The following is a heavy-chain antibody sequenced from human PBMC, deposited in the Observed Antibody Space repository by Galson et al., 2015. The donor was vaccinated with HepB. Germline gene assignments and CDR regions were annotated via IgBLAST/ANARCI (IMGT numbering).Heavy chain of an antibody. CDR2: ISSSSTTI. Sequence: SLRLSCAASGFTLSSYSVNWVRQAPGKGLEWVSYISSSSTTIYYADSVKGRFTISRDNAKNSLDLQMNSLRAEDTAVYYCASLGGRYGVDVWGQGTTVTVSS. CDR3: ASLGGRYGVDV. J-gene: IGHJ6*02. D-gene: IGHD1-26*01. CDR1: GFTLSSYS. V-gene: IGHV3-48*01.